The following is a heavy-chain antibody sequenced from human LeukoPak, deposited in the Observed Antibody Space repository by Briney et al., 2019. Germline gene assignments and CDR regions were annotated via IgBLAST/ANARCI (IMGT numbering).Heavy chain of an antibody. V-gene: IGHV1-2*02. Sequence: ASVKVSCKASGYTFTGYYMHWVRQAPGQGLEWMGWINPNSGGTNYAQKLQGRVTMTTDTSTSTAYMELRSLRSDDTAVYYCASSGVSGDWFDPWGQGTLVTVSS. CDR1: GYTFTGYY. J-gene: IGHJ5*02. D-gene: IGHD3-16*02. CDR3: ASSGVSGDWFDP. CDR2: INPNSGGT.